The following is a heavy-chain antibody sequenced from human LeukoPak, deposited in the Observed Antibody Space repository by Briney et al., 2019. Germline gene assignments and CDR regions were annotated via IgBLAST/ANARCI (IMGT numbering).Heavy chain of an antibody. CDR3: ARDRLGGDLTGESLY. V-gene: IGHV1-18*01. CDR2: ISAYNGNT. J-gene: IGHJ4*02. D-gene: IGHD1-14*01. Sequence: ASVKVSCKTSGYLFNNFGITWVRQAPGQGLEWMGWISAYNGNTHYAQNLRDRLTITTDESKNSAHMELRSLRSDDTAVYYCARDRLGGDLTGESLYWGQGTRVTVSS. CDR1: GYLFNNFG.